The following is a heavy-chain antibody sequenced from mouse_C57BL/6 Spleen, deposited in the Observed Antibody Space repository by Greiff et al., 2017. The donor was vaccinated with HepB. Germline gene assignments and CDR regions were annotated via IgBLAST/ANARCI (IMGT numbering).Heavy chain of an antibody. V-gene: IGHV1-54*01. CDR3: ARAGWDRDYYAMDY. J-gene: IGHJ4*01. Sequence: QVQLQQSGAELVRPGTSVKVSCKASGYAFTNYLIEWVKQRPGQGLEWIGVINPGSGGTNYNEKFKGKATLTADKSSSTAYMQLSSLTSEDSAVYFCARAGWDRDYYAMDYWGQGTSVTVSS. D-gene: IGHD3-3*01. CDR1: GYAFTNYL. CDR2: INPGSGGT.